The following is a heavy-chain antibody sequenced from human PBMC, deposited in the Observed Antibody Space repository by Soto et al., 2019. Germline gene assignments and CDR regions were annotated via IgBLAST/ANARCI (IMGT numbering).Heavy chain of an antibody. Sequence: SVKLTCKDSGYGITSSGSSWVRQAPGQGLEWMGWISAYNGNTNYAQKLQGRVTMTTDTSTSTAYMELRSLRSDDTAVYYCAVGYSSGWETYYFDYWGQGTLVTVSS. J-gene: IGHJ4*02. V-gene: IGHV1-18*01. CDR2: ISAYNGNT. CDR3: AVGYSSGWETYYFDY. CDR1: GYGITSSG. D-gene: IGHD6-19*01.